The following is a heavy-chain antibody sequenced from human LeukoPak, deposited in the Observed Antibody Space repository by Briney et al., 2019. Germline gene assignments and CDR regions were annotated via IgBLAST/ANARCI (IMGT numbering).Heavy chain of an antibody. CDR1: GFTFSSYE. D-gene: IGHD6-19*01. CDR2: ISSVGDTV. CDR3: AREGAVSGTLTLYT. J-gene: IGHJ5*02. V-gene: IGHV3-48*03. Sequence: AGGSLRLSCAASGFTFSSYEMNGVRQAPGKGLEWVSYISSVGDTVYYVDSVKGRFTISRDNAKNSLYLQMNSLRAEDTAVYYCAREGAVSGTLTLYTWGQGTLVTVSS.